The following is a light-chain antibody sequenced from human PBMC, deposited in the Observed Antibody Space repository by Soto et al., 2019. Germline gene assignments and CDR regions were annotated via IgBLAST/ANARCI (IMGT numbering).Light chain of an antibody. V-gene: IGKV1-12*01. CDR3: QQADTFPYT. CDR1: QDLSTW. J-gene: IGKJ2*01. CDR2: SAS. Sequence: DIQMTQSPSSVSASVGDRVTITCRATQDLSTWLAWYQQKPGKAPNLLIYSASNLHSGVPSRFSGSGSGTNFTLTINSLQPEDFATYYCQQADTFPYTFGQGTKLEI.